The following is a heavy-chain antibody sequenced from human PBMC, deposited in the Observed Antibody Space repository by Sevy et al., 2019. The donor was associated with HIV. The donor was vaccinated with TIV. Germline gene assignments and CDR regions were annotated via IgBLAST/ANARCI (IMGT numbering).Heavy chain of an antibody. V-gene: IGHV3-21*01. Sequence: GGSLRLSCAASGFTFSSYSMNWVRQAPGKGLEWVSSISSSSSYIYYADSVKGRFTISRDNAKNSLYLQMNSLRAEDTAVYYCAREEDYDYVWGSYRRGGAFDIWGQRTMVTVSS. D-gene: IGHD3-16*02. J-gene: IGHJ3*02. CDR3: AREEDYDYVWGSYRRGGAFDI. CDR1: GFTFSSYS. CDR2: ISSSSSYI.